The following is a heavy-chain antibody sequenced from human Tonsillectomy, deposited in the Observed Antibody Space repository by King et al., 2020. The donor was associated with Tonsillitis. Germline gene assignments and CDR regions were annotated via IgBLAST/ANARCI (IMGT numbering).Heavy chain of an antibody. Sequence: VQLVESGGGLVKPGGSLRLSCAASGFTFRSHSMNWVRQAPGKGLEWVSSVARSSDYIYYADSVRGRFTISRDNAKNSLYLQMTSLRAADTAVYYCAREGPTGEFDYWGQGTLVTVSS. J-gene: IGHJ4*02. CDR3: AREGPTGEFDY. V-gene: IGHV3-21*01. CDR1: GFTFRSHS. CDR2: VARSSDYI. D-gene: IGHD1-1*01.